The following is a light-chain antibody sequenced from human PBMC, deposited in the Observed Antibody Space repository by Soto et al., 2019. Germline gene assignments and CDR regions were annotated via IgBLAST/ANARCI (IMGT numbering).Light chain of an antibody. J-gene: IGLJ1*01. CDR2: ASS. CDR1: SSDVGGYNY. Sequence: QSALTQPASVSGSPGQSITISCTGTSSDVGGYNYVSWYQHHAGKAPRLMIYASSNRPSGVSHRFSGSRSGNTASLTISGVQAEDEAYYYCSSYTSGTALYVFGTGTKVTVL. V-gene: IGLV2-14*01. CDR3: SSYTSGTALYV.